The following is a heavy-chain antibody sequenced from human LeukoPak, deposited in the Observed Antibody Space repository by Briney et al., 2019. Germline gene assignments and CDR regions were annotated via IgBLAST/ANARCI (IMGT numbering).Heavy chain of an antibody. Sequence: SETRSLTCTVSGGSISSSSHYWSWIRQPAGEGLEWIGRIYFSGITNYNPSLKSRVTMSVDTSKNQFSLKLSSVTAADTAVYYCARDQFSTVMGNWFDPWGQGTLVTVSS. J-gene: IGHJ5*02. CDR2: IYFSGIT. V-gene: IGHV4-61*02. CDR1: GGSISSSSHY. D-gene: IGHD4-11*01. CDR3: ARDQFSTVMGNWFDP.